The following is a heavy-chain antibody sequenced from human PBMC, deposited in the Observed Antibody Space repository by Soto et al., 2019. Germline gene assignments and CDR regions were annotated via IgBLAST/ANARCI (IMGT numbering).Heavy chain of an antibody. CDR2: MNPNSGNT. CDR1: GYTFTSYD. V-gene: IGHV1-8*01. CDR3: ARASDSSSPTGWFDP. D-gene: IGHD6-6*01. Sequence: ASVKVSCKASGYTFTSYDINWVLRATGQGLEWMGWMNPNSGNTGYAQKFQGRVTMARNTSISTAYMELSSLRSEDTAVYYCARASDSSSPTGWFDPWGQGTLVTVSS. J-gene: IGHJ5*02.